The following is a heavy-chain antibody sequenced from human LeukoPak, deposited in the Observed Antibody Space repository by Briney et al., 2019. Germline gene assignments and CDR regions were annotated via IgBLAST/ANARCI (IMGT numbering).Heavy chain of an antibody. CDR1: GYSFTTHW. D-gene: IGHD1-26*01. J-gene: IGHJ4*02. CDR3: ARALVGAATLSY. CDR2: IYPGDSDT. V-gene: IGHV5-51*01. Sequence: HGESLKISCKGSGYSFTTHWIAWVRQMPGKGLEWMGVIYPGDSDTRYSPSFQGQVTLSADKSISTAYLQWSSLKASDTAIYYCARALVGAATLSYWGQGTLVTVSS.